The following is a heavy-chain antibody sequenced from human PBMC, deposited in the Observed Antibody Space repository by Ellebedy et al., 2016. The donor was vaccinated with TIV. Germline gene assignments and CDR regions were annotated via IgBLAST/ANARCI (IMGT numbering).Heavy chain of an antibody. CDR3: ARAWGVQRGTDC. Sequence: GESLKISXAASGFTFSSYSMNWVRQAPGKGLEWVSYISSSSSTIYYADSVEGRFTISRDNSKNTLYLQMNSLRAEDTAVYYCARAWGVQRGTDCWGQGTLVTVPS. CDR2: ISSSSSTI. CDR1: GFTFSSYS. D-gene: IGHD1-1*01. V-gene: IGHV3-48*04. J-gene: IGHJ4*02.